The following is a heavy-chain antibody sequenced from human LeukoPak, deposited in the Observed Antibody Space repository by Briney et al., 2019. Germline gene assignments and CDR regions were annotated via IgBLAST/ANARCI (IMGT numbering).Heavy chain of an antibody. J-gene: IGHJ4*02. CDR1: GYTFTSYG. D-gene: IGHD6-6*01. CDR3: ARASSSSAPALY. Sequence: GASLKVSCKASGYTFTSYGISCVRHAPGQGLEWRGWISAYNGNTNYAQKLQGRVTMTTDTSTSTAYMELRSLRSDDTAVYYCARASSSSAPALYWGQGTLVTVSS. CDR2: ISAYNGNT. V-gene: IGHV1-18*01.